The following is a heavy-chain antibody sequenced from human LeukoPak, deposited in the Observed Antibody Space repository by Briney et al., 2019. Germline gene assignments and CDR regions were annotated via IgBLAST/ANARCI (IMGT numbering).Heavy chain of an antibody. Sequence: KPSETLSLTCAVYGGSFSGYYWSWIRQPAGEGLEWIGEINHSGSTNYNPSLKSRVTISVDTSKNQFSLKLSSVTAADTAVYYCPRGATIFGVVISSHDAFDIWGQGTMVTVSS. V-gene: IGHV4-34*01. J-gene: IGHJ3*02. CDR2: INHSGST. CDR1: GGSFSGYY. D-gene: IGHD3-3*01. CDR3: PRGATIFGVVISSHDAFDI.